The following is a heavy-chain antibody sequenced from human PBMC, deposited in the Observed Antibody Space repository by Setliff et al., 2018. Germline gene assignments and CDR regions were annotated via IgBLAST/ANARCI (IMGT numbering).Heavy chain of an antibody. D-gene: IGHD6-19*01. CDR3: ARGWGSGWSKEGAFDI. Sequence: PSETLSLTCAVYGGSFSGYHWSWLRQPPGKGLEWIGEINHSGSTNYNPSLKSRVTISVDTSKNQFSLKLSSVTAADTAVYYCARGWGSGWSKEGAFDIWGQGTMVTVSS. CDR2: INHSGST. V-gene: IGHV4-34*01. CDR1: GGSFSGYH. J-gene: IGHJ3*02.